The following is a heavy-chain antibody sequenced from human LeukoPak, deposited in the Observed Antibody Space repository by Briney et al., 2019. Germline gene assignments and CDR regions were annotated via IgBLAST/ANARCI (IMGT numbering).Heavy chain of an antibody. CDR3: ARGNSGYSSGWYYFDY. CDR1: GGTFSSYA. J-gene: IGHJ4*02. CDR2: IIPIFGTA. Sequence: SVKVSCKASGGTFSSYAISWVRQAPGQGLGWMGGIIPIFGTANYAQKFQGRVTITADESTSTAYMELSSLRSEDTAVYYCARGNSGYSSGWYYFDYWGQGTLVTVSS. D-gene: IGHD6-19*01. V-gene: IGHV1-69*13.